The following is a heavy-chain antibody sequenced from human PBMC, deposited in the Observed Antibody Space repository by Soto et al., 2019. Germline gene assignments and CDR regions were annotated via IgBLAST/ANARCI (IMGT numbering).Heavy chain of an antibody. D-gene: IGHD3-10*01. J-gene: IGHJ4*02. CDR1: GFTFSSYG. CDR2: IWYDGSNK. CDR3: ARGSDHGSGSYSDY. Sequence: VGSLRLSCAASGFTFSSYGMHWVRQAPGKGLEWVAVIWYDGSNKYYADSVKGRFTISRDNSKNTLYLQMNSLRAEDTAVYYCARGSDHGSGSYSDYWGQGTLVTVSS. V-gene: IGHV3-33*01.